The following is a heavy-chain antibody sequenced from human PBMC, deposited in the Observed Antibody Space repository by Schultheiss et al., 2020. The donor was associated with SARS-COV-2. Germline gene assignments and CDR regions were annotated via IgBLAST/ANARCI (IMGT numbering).Heavy chain of an antibody. Sequence: SETLSLTCTVSGGSISDNNYFWGWIRQPPGKGLEWIGYIYYSGSTYYNPSLKSRVTISVDTSKNQFSLKLSSVTAADTAVYYCARDLAVRDLPGGGYYYYGMDVWGQGTTVTVSS. CDR2: IYYSGST. J-gene: IGHJ6*02. CDR3: ARDLAVRDLPGGGYYYYGMDV. V-gene: IGHV4-39*07. CDR1: GGSISDNNYF. D-gene: IGHD3-16*01.